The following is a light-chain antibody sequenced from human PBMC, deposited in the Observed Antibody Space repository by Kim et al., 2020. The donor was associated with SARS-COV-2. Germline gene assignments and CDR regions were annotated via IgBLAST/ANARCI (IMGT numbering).Light chain of an antibody. V-gene: IGLV2-8*01. Sequence: QSVNISDTGTSREVGGYNYVSWYQQHPGKAPKLMIYEVSKRPSGVPDRFSGSKSGNTASLTVSGLQAEDEADYYCSSYAGSNNLGVFGGGTQLTVL. CDR2: EVS. CDR1: SREVGGYNY. CDR3: SSYAGSNNLGV. J-gene: IGLJ2*01.